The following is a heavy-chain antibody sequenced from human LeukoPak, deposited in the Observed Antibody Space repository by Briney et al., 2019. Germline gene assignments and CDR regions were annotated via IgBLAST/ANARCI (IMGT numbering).Heavy chain of an antibody. D-gene: IGHD2-2*01. CDR3: ARLYCSSTSCPNNY. CDR1: GYTFTGYY. V-gene: IGHV1-2*02. Sequence: GASVKVSCKASGYTFTGYYMHWVRQAPGQGLEWMGWINPNSGGTNYAQKFQGRVTMTRDTSISTAYMELSRLRSDDTAVYYCARLYCSSTSCPNNYWGQGTLVTVSS. J-gene: IGHJ4*02. CDR2: INPNSGGT.